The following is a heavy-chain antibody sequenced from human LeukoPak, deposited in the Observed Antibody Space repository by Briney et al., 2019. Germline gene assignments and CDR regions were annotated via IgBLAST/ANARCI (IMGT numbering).Heavy chain of an antibody. CDR1: VYTFTCYR. J-gene: IGHJ5*02. V-gene: IGHV1-18*01. CDR3: ARVLPYAGATGWFDP. D-gene: IGHD1-26*01. Sequence: ASVNVSCKACVYTFTCYRISWVGQAPCQGHAWMGWICAYHGNTNYAQKLQGRVTMTTDTSTSTAYMELRSLRSDDTAVYYCARVLPYAGATGWFDPWGQGTLVTVSS. CDR2: ICAYHGNT.